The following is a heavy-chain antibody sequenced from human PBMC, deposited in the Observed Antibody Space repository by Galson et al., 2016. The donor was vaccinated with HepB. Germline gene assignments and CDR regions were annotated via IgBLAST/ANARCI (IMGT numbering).Heavy chain of an antibody. D-gene: IGHD4-17*01. CDR2: IRPQRDRKTP. CDR3: YGHLDY. CDR1: GFTFSRYT. J-gene: IGHJ4*02. Sequence: SLRLSCAASGFTFSRYTMNWVRQAPGKGLEWVGRIRPQRDRKTPVYAAPVEGRFTISRDDSKNTLYLQMNSLTTEDTALYYCYGHLDYWGRGTLVTVSS. V-gene: IGHV3-15*01.